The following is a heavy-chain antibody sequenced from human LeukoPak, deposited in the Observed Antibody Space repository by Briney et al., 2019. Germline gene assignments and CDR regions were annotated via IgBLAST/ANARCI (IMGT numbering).Heavy chain of an antibody. CDR1: GYTFTGYY. J-gene: IGHJ5*02. Sequence: ASVKVSCKASGYTFTGYYMHWVRQAPGQGLEWMGWISPNSGGTNYAQKFQGRVTMTRDTSISTAYMELSRLRSDDTAVYYCARIDCSSTSCNNNWFDPWGQGTLVTVSS. CDR2: ISPNSGGT. CDR3: ARIDCSSTSCNNNWFDP. V-gene: IGHV1-2*02. D-gene: IGHD2-2*02.